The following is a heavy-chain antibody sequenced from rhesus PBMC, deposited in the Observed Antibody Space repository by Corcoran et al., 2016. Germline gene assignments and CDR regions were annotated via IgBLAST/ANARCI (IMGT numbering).Heavy chain of an antibody. J-gene: IGHJ5-2*02. D-gene: IGHD2-39*02. CDR3: ATSVVDSLDV. CDR2: ISGSGGST. Sequence: QLQLQESGPGLVKPSEHLSLTCAVSVGSTRNNFSIWLRHPPGKGLGWIGRISGSGGSTDYNPSLKSRVTISTDTSKKQISLKLRSVTAADTAVYYCATSVVDSLDVWGRGVLVTVSS. CDR1: VGSTRNNF. V-gene: IGHV4-173*01.